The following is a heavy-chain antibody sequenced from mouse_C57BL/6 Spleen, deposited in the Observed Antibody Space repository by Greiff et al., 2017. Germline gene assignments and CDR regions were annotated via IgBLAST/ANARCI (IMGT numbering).Heavy chain of an antibody. Sequence: EVQGVESGGGLVKPGGSLKLSCAASGFTFSDYGMHWVRQAPEKGLEWVAYISSGSSTIYYADTVKGRFTISRDNAKNTLFLQMTSLRSEDTARYYCARRGGPYYYAMDYWGQGTSVTVSS. CDR1: GFTFSDYG. CDR3: ARRGGPYYYAMDY. J-gene: IGHJ4*01. CDR2: ISSGSSTI. V-gene: IGHV5-17*01.